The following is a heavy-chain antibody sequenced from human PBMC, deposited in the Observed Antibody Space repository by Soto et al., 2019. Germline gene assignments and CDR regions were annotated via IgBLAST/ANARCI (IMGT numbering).Heavy chain of an antibody. D-gene: IGHD3-10*01. J-gene: IGHJ4*02. Sequence: QVQLVESGGGVVQPGRSLRLSCAASGFTFSSYGMHWVRQAPGKGLEWVAVISYDGSNKYYADSVKGRFTISRDNSKNTLYLQMNSLRAEDTAVYYCAKDGGFGESALDYWGQGTLVTVSS. CDR1: GFTFSSYG. CDR3: AKDGGFGESALDY. V-gene: IGHV3-30*18. CDR2: ISYDGSNK.